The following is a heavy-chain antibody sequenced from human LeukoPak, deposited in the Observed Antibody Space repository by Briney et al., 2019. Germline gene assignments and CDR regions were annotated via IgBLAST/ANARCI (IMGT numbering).Heavy chain of an antibody. Sequence: PSQTLSLTCTVSGGSISSGGYYWSWIRQHPGKGLEWIGHIYYTGSTYYNLSLKSRVTISSETSKNQFSLKLSSVTAADTAVYYCARDNEWLDYWGQGTLVTVSS. CDR1: GGSISSGGYY. V-gene: IGHV4-31*03. CDR2: IYYTGST. CDR3: ARDNEWLDY. J-gene: IGHJ4*02. D-gene: IGHD6-19*01.